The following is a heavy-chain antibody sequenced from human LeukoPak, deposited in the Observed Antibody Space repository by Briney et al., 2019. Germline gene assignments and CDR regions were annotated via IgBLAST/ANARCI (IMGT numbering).Heavy chain of an antibody. J-gene: IGHJ4*02. V-gene: IGHV4-59*07. CDR2: IYYSGSH. CDR3: ARTVVEWLSARRNFDY. CDR1: GGSISSYY. Sequence: PSDTLSLTCTVCGGSISSYYWSWIRQPPGKGLEWIGYIYYSGSHSYNPSLKSRVNKSVDTFKNQFSLKLISVTAADSAVYYCARTVVEWLSARRNFDYWGQGTLVTVSS. D-gene: IGHD3-3*01.